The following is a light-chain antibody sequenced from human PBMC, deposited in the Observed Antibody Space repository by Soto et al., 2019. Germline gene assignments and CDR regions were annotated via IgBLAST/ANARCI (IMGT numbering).Light chain of an antibody. V-gene: IGKV3-11*01. J-gene: IGKJ3*01. CDR1: QSIGIY. CDR2: DAS. Sequence: EIVLTQSPATLSLSPGEGATLSCRASQSIGIYLAWYQQKFGQAPRLLIYDASNRATGIPARFSGSGSATDFTLTISSLESEDFAVYYCQQRGNWPPTFGPGTKVDIK. CDR3: QQRGNWPPT.